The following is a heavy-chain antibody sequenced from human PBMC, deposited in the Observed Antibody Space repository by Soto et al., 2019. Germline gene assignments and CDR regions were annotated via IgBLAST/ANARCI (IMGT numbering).Heavy chain of an antibody. V-gene: IGHV4-39*01. Sequence: SETLSLTCTVSGDSITSSSRYWGWIRQPPGKGLECIANIYYSGSTYYNPSLKIRVTISVYTSRIHFSLKLISVTAADTAVYYCARQSYDSSDYFDYWGQGTLVTVSS. D-gene: IGHD3-22*01. CDR2: IYYSGST. CDR3: ARQSYDSSDYFDY. CDR1: GDSITSSSRY. J-gene: IGHJ4*02.